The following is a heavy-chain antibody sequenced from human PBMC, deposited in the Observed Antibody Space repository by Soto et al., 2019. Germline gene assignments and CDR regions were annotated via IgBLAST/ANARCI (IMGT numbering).Heavy chain of an antibody. D-gene: IGHD5-18*01. CDR3: ARHRGYSYGSIDY. V-gene: IGHV4-39*01. CDR2: IYYSGST. J-gene: IGHJ4*02. Sequence: AETLSLTCTASGGSISSSSYYWCWIRHPPGKGLEWIGSIYYSGSTYYNPSLKSRVTISVDTSKNQFSLKLSSVTAADTAVYYCARHRGYSYGSIDYWGQGTLVTVSS. CDR1: GGSISSSSYY.